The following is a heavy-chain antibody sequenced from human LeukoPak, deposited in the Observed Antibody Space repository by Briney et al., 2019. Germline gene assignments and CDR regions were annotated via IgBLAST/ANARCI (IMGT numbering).Heavy chain of an antibody. CDR3: ARALPSGYRTASYYYGMDV. V-gene: IGHV4-39*01. J-gene: IGHJ6*02. CDR2: IYYSGST. CDR1: GGSISSSSYY. Sequence: PSETLSLTCTVSGGSISSSSYYWGWIRQPPGKGLEWIGSIYYSGSTYYNPSLKSRVTISVDTSKNQFSLKLSSVTAADTAVYYCARALPSGYRTASYYYGMDVWGQGTTVTVSS. D-gene: IGHD5-18*01.